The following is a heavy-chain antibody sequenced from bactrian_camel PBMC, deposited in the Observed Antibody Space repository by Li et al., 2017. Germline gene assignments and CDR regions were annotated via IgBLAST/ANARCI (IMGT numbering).Heavy chain of an antibody. Sequence: HVLLVESGGGSVQAGGSLRLSCVASGYTSKSAFMGWFRQAPGKDREAVAAVGTIDGRTYYADSAKGRFTVSRDNAKNTVYLQMNSLKPEDTAMYYCKAEGSGGAWYCADSGYWGQGTQVTVS. CDR1: GYTSKSAF. CDR3: KAEGSGGAWYCADSGY. D-gene: IGHD2*01. V-gene: IGHV3S53*01. CDR2: VGTIDGRT. J-gene: IGHJ6*01.